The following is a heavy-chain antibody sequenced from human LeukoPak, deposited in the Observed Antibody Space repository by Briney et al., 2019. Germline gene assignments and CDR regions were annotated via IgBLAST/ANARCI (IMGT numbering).Heavy chain of an antibody. D-gene: IGHD4/OR15-4a*01. V-gene: IGHV3-73*01. J-gene: IGHJ4*02. Sequence: GRSLRLSCAAAGLTFSGSAMRWVRQPSRKGLEWVGRIRSRANNYATAYAASVKGRLPISRDDSKNTAYLQMNSLKIEDTAVYYCSISHDYGDNWGQGTLVTVSS. CDR2: IRSRANNYAT. CDR3: SISHDYGDN. CDR1: GLTFSGSA.